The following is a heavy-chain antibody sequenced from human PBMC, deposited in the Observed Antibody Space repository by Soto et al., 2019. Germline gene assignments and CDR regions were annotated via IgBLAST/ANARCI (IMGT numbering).Heavy chain of an antibody. J-gene: IGHJ5*02. D-gene: IGHD5-18*01. CDR3: ARARGISFGYNYFDH. CDR1: GYTFSSYH. CDR2: INPFYGET. Sequence: ASVKVSCKASGYTFSSYHMHWVRQAPGQGLEWMGVINPFYGETRYAQKFQGRVTMTRDTSTSTVYMELSSLRSEDTAVYYCARARGISFGYNYFDHWGQGTMVTVSS. V-gene: IGHV1-46*01.